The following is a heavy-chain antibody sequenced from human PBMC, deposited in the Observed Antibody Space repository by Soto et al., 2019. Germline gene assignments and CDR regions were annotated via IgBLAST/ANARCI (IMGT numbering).Heavy chain of an antibody. CDR2: IIPIFGAS. CDR3: ARKPRIGWAHDAFDV. J-gene: IGHJ3*01. CDR1: GGTFTTSG. Sequence: QVHLVQSGAEMKKPGSSVRVSCEASGGTFTTSGFGWVRQAPGQGPEWMGGIIPIFGASNYAPKFQGRITISADESTSTSYLEISSLKSEETATYYCARKPRIGWAHDAFDVWGPGTLIIVSS. D-gene: IGHD3-22*01. V-gene: IGHV1-69*01.